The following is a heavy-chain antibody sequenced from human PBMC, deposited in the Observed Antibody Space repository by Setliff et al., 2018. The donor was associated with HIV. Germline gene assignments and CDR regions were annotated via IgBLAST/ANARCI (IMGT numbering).Heavy chain of an antibody. Sequence: PSETLSLTCTVSGSSISRNYYWAWIRQAPGKGLEWIGCIDASANTYYIPSLKSRATISIDTSKNQLSLKLRSVTAADTAVYYCARIGSGWSVGWFDPWGQGTLVTVPS. CDR3: ARIGSGWSVGWFDP. CDR1: GSSISRNYY. D-gene: IGHD6-13*01. J-gene: IGHJ5*02. V-gene: IGHV4-38-2*02. CDR2: IDASANT.